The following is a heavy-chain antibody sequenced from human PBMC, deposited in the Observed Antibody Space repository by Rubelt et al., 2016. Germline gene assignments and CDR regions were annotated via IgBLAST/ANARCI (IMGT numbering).Heavy chain of an antibody. V-gene: IGHV4-59*01. J-gene: IGHJ4*02. D-gene: IGHD4-23*01. CDR2: VHYNGKT. CDR1: GGPMNTYS. CDR3: ARAVGPSTGFDH. Sequence: QVQLQESGPGLVKPSETLSLTCTVSGGPMNTYSWTWVRQAPGRGPEWIGYVHYNGKTDYKPSLKSRVTMSIETYKSQFSLRRTSVTPADTAVYYWARAVGPSTGFDHWGQGILVTVAS.